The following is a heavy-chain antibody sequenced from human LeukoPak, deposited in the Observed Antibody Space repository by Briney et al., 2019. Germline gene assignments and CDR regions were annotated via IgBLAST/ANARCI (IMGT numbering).Heavy chain of an antibody. CDR2: ISSSSSYI. V-gene: IGHV3-21*01. D-gene: IGHD1-20*01. J-gene: IGHJ4*02. CDR3: ARGVTGTSDY. CDR1: GFTFSSCS. Sequence: GGSLRLSCAASGFTFSSCSMNWVRQAPGKGLEWVSSISSSSSYIYYADSVKGRFTISRDNAKNSLYLRMNSLRAEDTAVYYCARGVTGTSDYWGQGTLVTVSS.